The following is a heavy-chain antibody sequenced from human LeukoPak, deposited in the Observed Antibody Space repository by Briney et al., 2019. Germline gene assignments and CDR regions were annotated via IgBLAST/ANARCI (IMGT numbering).Heavy chain of an antibody. Sequence: PSQTLSLTCTVSGGSISSAGYYWSWIRQPPGKGLGWIGYIYHSGSTYYNPSLKSRVTISADRSKNQFSLKLSSVTAADTAVYYCARDGGEAPDYWGQGTLVTVSS. CDR1: GGSISSAGYY. CDR3: ARDGGEAPDY. V-gene: IGHV4-30-2*01. J-gene: IGHJ4*02. D-gene: IGHD3-16*01. CDR2: IYHSGST.